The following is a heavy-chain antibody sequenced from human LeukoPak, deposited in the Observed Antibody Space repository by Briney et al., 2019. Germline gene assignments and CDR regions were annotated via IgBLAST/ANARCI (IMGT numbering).Heavy chain of an antibody. D-gene: IGHD3-10*01. J-gene: IGHJ4*02. CDR2: ISGSGGST. Sequence: TGGSLRLSCAASGFTFSSYAMSWVRQAPGKGLEWVSAISGSGGSTYYADSVKGRFTISRDNSKNTLYLQMNSLRAEDTAVYYCAKDMSGWAGYYYVSGSYYVFDYWGQGTLVTVSS. V-gene: IGHV3-23*01. CDR1: GFTFSSYA. CDR3: AKDMSGWAGYYYVSGSYYVFDY.